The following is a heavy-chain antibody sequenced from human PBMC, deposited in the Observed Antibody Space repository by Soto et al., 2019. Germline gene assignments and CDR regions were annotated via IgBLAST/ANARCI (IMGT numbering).Heavy chain of an antibody. Sequence: QITLKESGPTLVKPTQTLTLTCTFSGFSLSTTGVGVGCIRQPPGKALEWLALIYWDDDKRYSPSLKSRLTNSKDTSKNQLVLTMTNMDPVDTSTYFCAHDGIGAAATNAFDIWGQGTMVTVSS. CDR1: GFSLSTTGVG. CDR3: AHDGIGAAATNAFDI. D-gene: IGHD6-13*01. J-gene: IGHJ3*02. CDR2: IYWDDDK. V-gene: IGHV2-5*02.